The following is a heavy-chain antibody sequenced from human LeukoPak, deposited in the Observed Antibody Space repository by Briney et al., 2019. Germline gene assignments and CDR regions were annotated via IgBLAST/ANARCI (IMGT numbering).Heavy chain of an antibody. J-gene: IGHJ5*02. Sequence: SETLSLTCTVSGGSISSYYWSWIRQPAGKGLEWIGSIYTSGSTNYNPSLKSRVTMSVDTSKNQFSLKLSSVTAADTAVYYCARGGSSGWYDGGWFDPWGQGTLVTVSS. CDR1: GGSISSYY. V-gene: IGHV4-4*07. D-gene: IGHD6-19*01. CDR2: IYTSGST. CDR3: ARGGSSGWYDGGWFDP.